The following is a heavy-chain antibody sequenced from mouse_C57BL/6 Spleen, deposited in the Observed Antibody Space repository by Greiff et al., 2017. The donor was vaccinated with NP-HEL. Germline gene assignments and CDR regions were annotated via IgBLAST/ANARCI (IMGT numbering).Heavy chain of an antibody. CDR1: GYTFTDYN. CDR2: INPNNGGT. Sequence: VQLQQSGPELVKPGASVKIPCKASGYTFTDYNMDWVKQSHGKSLEWIGDINPNNGGTIYNQNIKGKATFTVDKSSSTAYMELRSLTSEDTAVYSCARGLYYGSTWFAYWGQGTLVTVSA. D-gene: IGHD1-1*01. J-gene: IGHJ3*01. CDR3: ARGLYYGSTWFAY. V-gene: IGHV1-18*01.